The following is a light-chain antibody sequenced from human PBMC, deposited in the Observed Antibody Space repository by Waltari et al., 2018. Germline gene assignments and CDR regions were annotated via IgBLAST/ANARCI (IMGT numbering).Light chain of an antibody. CDR1: SSDVGSYNL. Sequence: QSALTQPASVSGSPGQSITISCTGTSSDVGSYNLVSWYQQHPGKAPKLMIYEVSKRPSGVSNRFSGSKSGNTASLTISGLQAKDEADYYCCSYAGSSTSVFGTGTKVTVL. CDR2: EVS. CDR3: CSYAGSSTSV. J-gene: IGLJ1*01. V-gene: IGLV2-23*02.